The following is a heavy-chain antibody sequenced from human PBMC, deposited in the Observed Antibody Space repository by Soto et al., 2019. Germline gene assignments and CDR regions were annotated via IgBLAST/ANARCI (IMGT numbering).Heavy chain of an antibody. Sequence: QAQLVQSGAEVKKPGSSVKVSCKDSGGLFSSYAISWVRQAPGQGLEWMGGIIPVFDTPYYAQKFQGRVTITADESTNTAYLELSSLRSDDTAMYYCARGASTYVWFNEFWGQGSRVTVSS. CDR3: ARGASTYVWFNEF. J-gene: IGHJ4*02. V-gene: IGHV1-69*01. CDR2: IIPVFDTP. CDR1: GGLFSSYA. D-gene: IGHD3-16*01.